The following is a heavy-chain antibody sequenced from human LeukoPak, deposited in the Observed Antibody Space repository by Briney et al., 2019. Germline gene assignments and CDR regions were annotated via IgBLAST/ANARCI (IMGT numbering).Heavy chain of an antibody. J-gene: IGHJ5*02. D-gene: IGHD4-23*01. CDR1: GYTFTSYD. V-gene: IGHV1-8*01. CDR3: ARDSGANSGWFDP. CDR2: MNPNTGQT. Sequence: AASVNVSCKASGYTFTSYDLNWVRQATGQGLEWVGWMNPNTGQTGFAQNFQGRVTMTRDTSIGTAYMELSSLRFEDTAVYYCARDSGANSGWFDPWGQGTPVTVSS.